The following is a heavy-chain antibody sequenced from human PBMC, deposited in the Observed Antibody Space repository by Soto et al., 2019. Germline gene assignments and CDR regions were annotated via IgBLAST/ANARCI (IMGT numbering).Heavy chain of an antibody. J-gene: IGHJ6*02. V-gene: IGHV1-69*06. D-gene: IGHD3-22*01. Sequence: SVKVSCKAPGGTFSSYAISWVRQAPGQGLEWMGGIIPIFGTANYAQKFQGRVTITADKSTSTAYMELSSLRSEDTAVYYCALITQSYYYYGMDVWGQGTTVTVSS. CDR1: GGTFSSYA. CDR2: IIPIFGTA. CDR3: ALITQSYYYYGMDV.